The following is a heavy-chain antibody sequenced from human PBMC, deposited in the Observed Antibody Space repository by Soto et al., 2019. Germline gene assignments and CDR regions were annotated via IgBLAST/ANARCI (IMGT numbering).Heavy chain of an antibody. CDR1: GFTLSSYT. J-gene: IGHJ4*02. CDR3: ARLYCSNTRCPIDY. D-gene: IGHD2-2*01. CDR2: ISSSSSTI. Sequence: GGSLRLSCAASGFTLSSYTMSWVRQAPGKGLEWISYISSSSSTIYYADSVKGRFTISRDNAKNSLYLQMSTLRAEDTAVYYCARLYCSNTRCPIDYWSQGTLVTVSS. V-gene: IGHV3-48*01.